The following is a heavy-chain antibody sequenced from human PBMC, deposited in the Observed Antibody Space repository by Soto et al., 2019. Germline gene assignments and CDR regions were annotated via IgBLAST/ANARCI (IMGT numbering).Heavy chain of an antibody. V-gene: IGHV1-18*01. Sequence: GAAVKVSCKASGYTFTSYGITWVRQAPGQGXEWMGWISAYNGNTNYAQKLQGRVTMTTDTSTSTAYMELKSLRSDDTAVYYCARGVYDFGSGPSATGHYRMDVWGQGTTVTVSS. CDR2: ISAYNGNT. CDR1: GYTFTSYG. D-gene: IGHD3-3*01. CDR3: ARGVYDFGSGPSATGHYRMDV. J-gene: IGHJ6*02.